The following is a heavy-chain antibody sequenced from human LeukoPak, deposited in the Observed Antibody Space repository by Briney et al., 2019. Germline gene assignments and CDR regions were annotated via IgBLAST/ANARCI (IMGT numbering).Heavy chain of an antibody. CDR2: ISGSGGST. J-gene: IGHJ4*02. Sequence: PGGSLRLSCAASEFTFSTNAMSWVRQAPGKGLEWVSAISGSGGSTYYADSVKGRFTISRDNSKNTLYLQMNSLRAEDTAVYYCAKASGSGTYYKSPFDYWGQGTLVTVSS. CDR1: EFTFSTNA. D-gene: IGHD3-10*01. V-gene: IGHV3-23*01. CDR3: AKASGSGTYYKSPFDY.